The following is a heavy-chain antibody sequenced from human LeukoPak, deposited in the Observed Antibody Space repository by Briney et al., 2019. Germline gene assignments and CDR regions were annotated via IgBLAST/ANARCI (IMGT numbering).Heavy chain of an antibody. Sequence: GGSLRLSCAASGFTFSSYSMNWVRQAPGKGLEWVSSISSSSSYIYYADSVKGRFTISRDNAKNSLYLQMNSLRAEDTALYYCARDGIVGATNGFDYWGQGTLVTVSS. V-gene: IGHV3-21*01. D-gene: IGHD1-26*01. CDR2: ISSSSSYI. CDR1: GFTFSSYS. J-gene: IGHJ4*02. CDR3: ARDGIVGATNGFDY.